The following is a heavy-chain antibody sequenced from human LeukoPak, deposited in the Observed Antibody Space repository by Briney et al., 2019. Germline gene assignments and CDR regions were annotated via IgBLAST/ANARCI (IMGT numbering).Heavy chain of an antibody. J-gene: IGHJ6*03. CDR3: AREEVYCGGDCYSKGYYYMDV. Sequence: GGSLRLSCAASGFTFSSYWMSWVRQAPGKGLEWVANIKQDGSEKYYVDSVKGRCTISRDNGKNSLYLQMNSLRAEDTAVYFCAREEVYCGGDCYSKGYYYMDVWGKGTTVTVSS. CDR2: IKQDGSEK. V-gene: IGHV3-7*01. D-gene: IGHD2-21*02. CDR1: GFTFSSYW.